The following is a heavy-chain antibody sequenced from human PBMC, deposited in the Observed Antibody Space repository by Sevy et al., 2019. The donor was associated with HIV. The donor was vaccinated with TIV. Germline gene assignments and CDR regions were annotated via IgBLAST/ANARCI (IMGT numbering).Heavy chain of an antibody. D-gene: IGHD3-10*01. V-gene: IGHV4-59*01. J-gene: IGHJ6*02. Sequence: SETLSLTCTVSGGSISSFYWSWIRQPPGKGLEWIGYIYYSGSTNYKPSLESRVSISVDTSKNQFSLNLSSVTAAETAVYYCARAGGAKDYGMDVWGQGTTVTVSS. CDR1: GGSISSFY. CDR3: ARAGGAKDYGMDV. CDR2: IYYSGST.